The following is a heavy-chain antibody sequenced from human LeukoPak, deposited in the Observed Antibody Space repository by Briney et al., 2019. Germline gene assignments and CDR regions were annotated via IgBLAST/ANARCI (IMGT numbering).Heavy chain of an antibody. CDR3: ARDWDSRNDYFDP. J-gene: IGHJ4*02. V-gene: IGHV1-18*01. CDR2: TSAHNDDT. D-gene: IGHD1-1*01. CDR1: GYTFTSYG. Sequence: ASVTVSFKASGYTFTSYGISWVRQAPGQGLEWMGWTSAHNDDTNYAETLQGRLTMTTDISTSTAYMELTSLRSDDTAVYYCARDWDSRNDYFDPWGQGTLVIVSS.